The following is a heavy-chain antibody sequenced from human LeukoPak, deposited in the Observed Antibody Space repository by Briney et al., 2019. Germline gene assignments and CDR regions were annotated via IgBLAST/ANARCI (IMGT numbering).Heavy chain of an antibody. CDR1: GGSFSGYY. CDR2: INHSGST. J-gene: IGHJ5*02. Sequence: SETLSLTCAVYGGSFSGYYWSWIRQPPEKGLEWIGEINHSGSTNYNPSLKSRVTISVDTSKNQFSLKLSSVTAADTAVYYCAREGKLGYCSGGSCYNWFDPWGQGTLVTVSS. D-gene: IGHD2-15*01. CDR3: AREGKLGYCSGGSCYNWFDP. V-gene: IGHV4-34*01.